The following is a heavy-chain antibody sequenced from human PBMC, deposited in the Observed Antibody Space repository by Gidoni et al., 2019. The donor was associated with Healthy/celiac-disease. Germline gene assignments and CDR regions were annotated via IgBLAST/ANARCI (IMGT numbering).Heavy chain of an antibody. Sequence: QLQLQESGPGLVKPSETLSLTCTVSGGSIRSSSYYWGWIRQPPGKGLEWIGSIYYSGSTYYNPSLKSRVTISVDTSKNQFSLKLSSVTAADTAVYYCARHIGITFGGVIATFDPWGQGTLVTVSS. CDR2: IYYSGST. V-gene: IGHV4-39*01. J-gene: IGHJ5*02. CDR1: GGSIRSSSYY. CDR3: ARHIGITFGGVIATFDP. D-gene: IGHD3-16*02.